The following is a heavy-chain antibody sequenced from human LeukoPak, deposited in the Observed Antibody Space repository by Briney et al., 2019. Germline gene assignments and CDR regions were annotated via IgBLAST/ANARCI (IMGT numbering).Heavy chain of an antibody. CDR2: MSYSGTS. CDR3: AAGSRPYYFSYMAV. V-gene: IGHV4-59*08. Sequence: SETLSLTCTVSGGSIKAYYWSWSRQSPGKGLEWIGSMSYSGTSNYIPSLKSRVSMTIDISKNQFSLKLTSVTAADTALYFCAAGSRPYYFSYMAVWGTGTTVTVSS. CDR1: GGSIKAYY. D-gene: IGHD6-6*01. J-gene: IGHJ6*03.